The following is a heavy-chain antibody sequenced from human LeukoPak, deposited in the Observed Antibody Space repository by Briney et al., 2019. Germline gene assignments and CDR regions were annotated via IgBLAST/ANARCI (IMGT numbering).Heavy chain of an antibody. CDR3: AKDLNWGSTDY. CDR1: GFVFSNYW. J-gene: IGHJ4*02. D-gene: IGHD7-27*01. CDR2: INSDGNSI. Sequence: GGSLRLSCAASGFVFSNYWMYWVRQAPGRGLVWVSRINSDGNSIAYADSVKGRFTISRDNAKNTLFLQMNSLTVEDTAMYYCAKDLNWGSTDYWGQGTLVTVSS. V-gene: IGHV3-74*01.